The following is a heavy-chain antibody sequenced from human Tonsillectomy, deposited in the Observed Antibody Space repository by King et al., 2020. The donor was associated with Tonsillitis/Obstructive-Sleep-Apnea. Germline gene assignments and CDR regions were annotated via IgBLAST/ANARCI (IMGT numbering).Heavy chain of an antibody. V-gene: IGHV3-48*03. CDR3: HAPYYPNDH. CDR2: ISNSGTTI. D-gene: IGHD2-21*01. CDR1: GFTFSTYE. Sequence: EVQLVESGGGLVQPGGSLRLSCTASGFTFSTYEMNWVRKAPGKGLEWVSYISNSGTTIYYADSVKGRFTISRDNAENSLSLQMNNLRAEDTAVYYCHAPYYPNDHWGQGTLVTVSS. J-gene: IGHJ4*02.